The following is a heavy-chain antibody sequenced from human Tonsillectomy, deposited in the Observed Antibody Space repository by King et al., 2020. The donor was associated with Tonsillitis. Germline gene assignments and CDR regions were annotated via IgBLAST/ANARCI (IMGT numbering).Heavy chain of an antibody. CDR3: TTGIVVVTANDY. Sequence: VQLVESGGGLVKPGGSLRLSCAASGFTFSNAWMSWVRQAPGKGLEWVGRIKSKTDGGTTDYAAPVKGRFTISRDDSKNTLYLQMNSLKTEDTAVYYCTTGIVVVTANDYWGHGTLVTVSS. V-gene: IGHV3-15*01. CDR1: GFTFSNAW. J-gene: IGHJ4*01. CDR2: IKSKTDGGTT. D-gene: IGHD2-21*02.